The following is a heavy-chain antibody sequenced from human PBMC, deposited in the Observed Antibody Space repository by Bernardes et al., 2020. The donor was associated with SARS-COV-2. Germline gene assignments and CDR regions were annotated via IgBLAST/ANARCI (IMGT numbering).Heavy chain of an antibody. CDR2: IQQHENEK. CDR3: ARGSLDWGLFDF. Sequence: GGSLRLSCAASGFTFSDYWMSWVRQAPGKGLEWVASIQQHENEKFYVDSVKGRFTISRDNAKSSLYLQMNSLRAGDTAVYYCARGSLDWGLFDFWGQGSQVTVSS. CDR1: GFTFSDYW. V-gene: IGHV3-7*03. J-gene: IGHJ4*02. D-gene: IGHD7-27*01.